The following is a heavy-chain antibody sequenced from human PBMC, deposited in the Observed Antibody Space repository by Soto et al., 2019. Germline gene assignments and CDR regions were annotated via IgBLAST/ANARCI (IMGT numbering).Heavy chain of an antibody. D-gene: IGHD3-16*01. CDR2: IYYSGST. Sequence: SETLSLTCTVSGGSISSGDYYWSWIRQPPGKGLEWIGYIYYSGSTYYNPSLKSRVTISVDTSKNQFSLKLSSVTAADTAVYYCARDYGPPGGMTFDIWGQGTMVTVSS. CDR3: ARDYGPPGGMTFDI. J-gene: IGHJ3*02. CDR1: GGSISSGDYY. V-gene: IGHV4-30-4*01.